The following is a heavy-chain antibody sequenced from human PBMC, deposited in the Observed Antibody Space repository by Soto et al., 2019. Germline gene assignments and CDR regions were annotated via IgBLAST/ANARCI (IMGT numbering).Heavy chain of an antibody. CDR3: ARIYYYDSSGYSRDYYGMDV. CDR1: GYSFTSYW. CDR2: IDPSDSYT. V-gene: IGHV5-10-1*01. Sequence: GESLKISCKGSGYSFTSYWISWVRQMPGKGLEWMGRIDPSDSYTNYSPSFQGHVTISADKSISTAYLQWSSLKASDTAMYYCARIYYYDSSGYSRDYYGMDVWGQGTTVTVSS. J-gene: IGHJ6*02. D-gene: IGHD3-22*01.